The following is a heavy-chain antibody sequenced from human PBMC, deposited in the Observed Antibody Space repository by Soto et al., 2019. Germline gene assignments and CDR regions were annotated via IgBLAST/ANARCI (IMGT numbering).Heavy chain of an antibody. Sequence: SGGSLRLSCAASGFTFSRNGMSWVRQVTGKGLEWVSGITTAGDTYYPGSVKGRFTISREKAKNSLYLQMNSLSAGDTAVYYCARELHGGSYGMDVWGQGTTVTVSS. V-gene: IGHV3-13*01. CDR2: ITTAGDT. CDR1: GFTFSRNG. CDR3: ARELHGGSYGMDV. J-gene: IGHJ6*02.